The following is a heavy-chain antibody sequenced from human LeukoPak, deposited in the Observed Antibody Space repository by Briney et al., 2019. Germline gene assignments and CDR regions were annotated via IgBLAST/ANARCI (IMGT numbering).Heavy chain of an antibody. Sequence: SQTLSLTCAVSGGSISSGGYSWSWIRQPPGKGLEWIGYIYHSGSTYYNPSLKSRVTISVDRSKNQFSLKLSSVTAADTAVYYCARVRLPRYCSGGSCYDYFDYWGQGTLVTVSS. J-gene: IGHJ4*02. CDR2: IYHSGST. CDR1: GGSISSGGYS. CDR3: ARVRLPRYCSGGSCYDYFDY. D-gene: IGHD2-15*01. V-gene: IGHV4-30-2*01.